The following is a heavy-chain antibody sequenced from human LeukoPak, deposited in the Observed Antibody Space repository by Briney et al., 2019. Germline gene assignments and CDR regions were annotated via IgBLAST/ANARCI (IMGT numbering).Heavy chain of an antibody. D-gene: IGHD2-2*01. J-gene: IGHJ4*02. CDR3: AEDMGYCSSATCYGLDY. V-gene: IGHV3-23*01. Sequence: GGSLRLSCAASGFTFSSYAMSWVRQAPGKGLEWVSTVSGGGGTTYYADSVKGRFTISRDNSKNTLFLQMNSLRAEDTAIYYCAEDMGYCSSATCYGLDYWGQGTLVTVSS. CDR2: VSGGGGTT. CDR1: GFTFSSYA.